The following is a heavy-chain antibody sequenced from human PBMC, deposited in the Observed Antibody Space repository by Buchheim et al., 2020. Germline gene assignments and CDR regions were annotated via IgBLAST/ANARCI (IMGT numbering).Heavy chain of an antibody. V-gene: IGHV3-48*02. Sequence: EVHLLESGGGLVQPGGSLRLSCAASGFTFSSYSMNWVRQAPGKGLEWVSYISSSSSTIYYADSVKGRFTIPGDNAKNSVYLQMNSLRDEDTAVYYCARSALHGECWGQGTL. CDR2: ISSSSSTI. J-gene: IGHJ4*02. CDR1: GFTFSSYS. D-gene: IGHD4-17*01. CDR3: ARSALHGEC.